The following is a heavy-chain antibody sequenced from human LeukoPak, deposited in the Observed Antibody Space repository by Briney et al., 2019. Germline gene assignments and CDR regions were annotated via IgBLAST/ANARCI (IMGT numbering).Heavy chain of an antibody. CDR3: ARDKYIAVVPAAIPDAFDI. D-gene: IGHD2-2*02. Sequence: ASVKVSCKASGYTFTSYGISWVRQAPGQGLEWMGWISAYNGNTNYAQKLQGRVTMTTDTSTSTAYMELRSLRSDDTPVYYCARDKYIAVVPAAIPDAFDIWGQGTMVTVSS. J-gene: IGHJ3*02. V-gene: IGHV1-18*01. CDR1: GYTFTSYG. CDR2: ISAYNGNT.